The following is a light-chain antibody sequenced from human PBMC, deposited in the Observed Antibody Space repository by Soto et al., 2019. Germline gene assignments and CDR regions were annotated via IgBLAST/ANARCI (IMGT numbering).Light chain of an antibody. J-gene: IGKJ1*01. CDR1: QSVTSSF. Sequence: EIVLTQSPGTLSSSPGQRATLSCRASQSVTSSFLTWYQQRPGQAPRLLIYGASSVATGTPDRFSGSGSGTEFTLTISRLEPEDFAVYYCQQYDSAVWTFGQGTKVDIK. V-gene: IGKV3-20*01. CDR3: QQYDSAVWT. CDR2: GAS.